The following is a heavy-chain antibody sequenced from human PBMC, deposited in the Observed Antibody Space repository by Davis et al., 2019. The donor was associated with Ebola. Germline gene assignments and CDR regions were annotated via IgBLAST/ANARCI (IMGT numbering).Heavy chain of an antibody. CDR3: AKVSNGV. D-gene: IGHD3-10*01. Sequence: GESLKISCVASGFTFSSYAMHWVRQAPGKGLEWVAVISYDGSNKYYADSVKGRFTISRDNSKNTLYLQMNSLRAEDTAVYYCAKVSNGVWGQGTLVTVSS. J-gene: IGHJ4*02. V-gene: IGHV3-30*04. CDR2: ISYDGSNK. CDR1: GFTFSSYA.